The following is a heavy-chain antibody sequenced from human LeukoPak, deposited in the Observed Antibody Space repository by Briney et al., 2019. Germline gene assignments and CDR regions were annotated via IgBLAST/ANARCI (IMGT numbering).Heavy chain of an antibody. J-gene: IGHJ4*02. D-gene: IGHD6-13*01. V-gene: IGHV1-69*05. CDR1: GATFSSYP. Sequence: SVKVSCKASGATFSSYPISWLRQAPGQGLEWMGGISPVFGTPKYAQKFQDRVTITTDESTTTAYMELRSLRSDDTAVYYCARPRYSSSWYHPFDYWGQGTLVTVSS. CDR3: ARPRYSSSWYHPFDY. CDR2: ISPVFGTP.